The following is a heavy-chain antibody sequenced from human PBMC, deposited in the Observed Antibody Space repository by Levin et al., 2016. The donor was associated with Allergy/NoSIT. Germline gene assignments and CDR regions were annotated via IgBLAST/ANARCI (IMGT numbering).Heavy chain of an antibody. CDR3: AREGDSYGPPFDY. D-gene: IGHD5-18*01. V-gene: IGHV1-69*06. CDR1: GGTFSSYA. Sequence: SVKVSCKASGGTFSSYAISWVRQAPGQGLEWMGGIIPIFGTANYAQKFQGRVTITADKSTSTAYMELSSLRSEDTAVYYCAREGDSYGPPFDYWGQGTLVTVSS. CDR2: IIPIFGTA. J-gene: IGHJ4*02.